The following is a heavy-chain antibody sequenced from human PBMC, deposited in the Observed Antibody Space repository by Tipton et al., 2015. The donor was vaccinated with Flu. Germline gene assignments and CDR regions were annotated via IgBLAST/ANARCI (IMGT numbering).Heavy chain of an antibody. CDR3: ARRMGDSSGSLWDS. CDR2: INAYNGNA. V-gene: IGHV1-18*01. CDR1: GYTFTNFG. D-gene: IGHD3-22*01. J-gene: IGHJ4*02. Sequence: QSGAEVKKPGTSVKVSCRASGYTFTNFGISWVRRAPGQGLEWMGWINAYNGNADYGQKVKGRVTMTTDTSTSTAYMELRSLRFDDTAVYYCARRMGDSSGSLWDSWGQGTPVTVSS.